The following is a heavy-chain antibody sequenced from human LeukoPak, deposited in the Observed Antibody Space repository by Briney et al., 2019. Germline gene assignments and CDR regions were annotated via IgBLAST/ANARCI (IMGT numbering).Heavy chain of an antibody. V-gene: IGHV3-53*01. CDR3: ARDFGYYGSGRLDY. CDR2: IYSGGST. CDR1: GFTVSSNY. D-gene: IGHD3-10*01. J-gene: IGHJ4*02. Sequence: GGSLRLSCAASGFTVSSNYMSCVRQAPGKGLEWVSVIYSGGSTYYADSVKGRFTISRDNSKNTLYLQMNSLRAEDTAVYYCARDFGYYGSGRLDYWGQGTLVTVSS.